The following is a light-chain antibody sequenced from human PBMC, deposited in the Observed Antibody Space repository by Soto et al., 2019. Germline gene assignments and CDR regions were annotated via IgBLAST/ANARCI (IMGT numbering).Light chain of an antibody. Sequence: SVLTQPASVSGSPGQSITISCTGTSSGVGSYNLVSWYQQHPGKAPKLIIYEVNKRPSGVSIRFSGSKSGNTASLTISGLQAEDEADYSCCSYAGSSTFYVFGTGTKVTVL. V-gene: IGLV2-23*02. CDR1: SSGVGSYNL. CDR2: EVN. CDR3: CSYAGSSTFYV. J-gene: IGLJ1*01.